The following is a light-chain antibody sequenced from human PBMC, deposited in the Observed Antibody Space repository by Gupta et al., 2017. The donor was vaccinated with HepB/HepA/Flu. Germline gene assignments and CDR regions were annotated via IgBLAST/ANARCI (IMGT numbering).Light chain of an antibody. CDR3: HQHANWSPIT. J-gene: IGKJ5*01. V-gene: IGKV3-11*01. Sequence: EIVLTQSPATLSLSPGERATLSCRASQSVSNRLAWYQQKRGQAPRLLIYDASIRAAGIPARFSGSGSRTDFTLTISSLEPEDFAVYYCHQHANWSPITFGQGTRLEIK. CDR1: QSVSNR. CDR2: DAS.